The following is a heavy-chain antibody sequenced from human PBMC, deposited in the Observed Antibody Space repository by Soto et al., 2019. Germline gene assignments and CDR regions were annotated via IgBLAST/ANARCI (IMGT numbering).Heavy chain of an antibody. J-gene: IGHJ5*01. CDR1: GFTVSSNF. Sequence: EVQLVESGGGLIQPGGSLRLSCSASGFTVSSNFMSWFRQAPGKGLEWVSVIYSGGSTYYADSVKGRFSISSDNSKNMLYLQMNSLRADDTAVYYCARGRWLESWGQGTVVSVSS. CDR3: ARGRWLES. V-gene: IGHV3-53*01. CDR2: IYSGGST.